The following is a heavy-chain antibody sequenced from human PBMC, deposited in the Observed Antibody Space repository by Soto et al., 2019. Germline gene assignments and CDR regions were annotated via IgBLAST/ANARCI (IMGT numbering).Heavy chain of an antibody. V-gene: IGHV1-46*01. Sequence: ASVKASCKASGYTFTIYYMHWVRQAPGQGLEWMGIINPSGGSTSYAQKFQGRVTMTRDTSTTTVYMELSSLRPEDTAVYYCVKGYGSGTYYVEYFDYWGQGTLVTVSS. D-gene: IGHD3-10*01. CDR1: GYTFTIYY. CDR2: INPSGGST. CDR3: VKGYGSGTYYVEYFDY. J-gene: IGHJ4*02.